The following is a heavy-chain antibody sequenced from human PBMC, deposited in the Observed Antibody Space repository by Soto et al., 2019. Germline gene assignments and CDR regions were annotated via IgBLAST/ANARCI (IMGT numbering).Heavy chain of an antibody. CDR2: IYTSGTT. CDR3: ARDTVGISSPGVY. J-gene: IGHJ4*02. V-gene: IGHV4-4*07. Sequence: QVQLQESGPGLVKPSETLSLTCTVSGDSINGYYWTWIRQPAGKGLEWIGRIYTSGTTSYSPSLKSRVTVALDTSKNHVSLRLTSVTAADTAVYYCARDTVGISSPGVYWGRGTLVTVSS. D-gene: IGHD4-17*01. CDR1: GDSINGYY.